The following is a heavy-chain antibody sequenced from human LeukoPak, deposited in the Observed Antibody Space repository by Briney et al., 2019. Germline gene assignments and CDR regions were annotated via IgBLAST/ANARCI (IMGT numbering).Heavy chain of an antibody. D-gene: IGHD4/OR15-4a*01. J-gene: IGHJ4*02. Sequence: GGSLRLSCAASGFTFSSYWMHWVRQAPGKGLVWVSRINSDGSSTSYADSVRGRFTISRDNAKNTLYLQMNSLRAEDTAVYYCGREPGDYGDHVEYWGQGTLVTVSS. CDR3: GREPGDYGDHVEY. V-gene: IGHV3-74*01. CDR2: INSDGSST. CDR1: GFTFSSYW.